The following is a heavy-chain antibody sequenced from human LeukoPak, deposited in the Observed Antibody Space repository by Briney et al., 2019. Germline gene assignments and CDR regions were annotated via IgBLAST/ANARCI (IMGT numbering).Heavy chain of an antibody. CDR3: ARANHPTYYDSSGYYQDY. D-gene: IGHD3-22*01. CDR2: ISSDGSGT. Sequence: PGGSLRLSCAVSGFTFSSYWMHWVRQAPGKGLVWVSRISSDGSGTSYADSVKGRFTISRDNAKNTLYLQMNSLRAEDTGVYCCARANHPTYYDSSGYYQDYWGQGTLVTVSS. CDR1: GFTFSSYW. J-gene: IGHJ4*02. V-gene: IGHV3-74*01.